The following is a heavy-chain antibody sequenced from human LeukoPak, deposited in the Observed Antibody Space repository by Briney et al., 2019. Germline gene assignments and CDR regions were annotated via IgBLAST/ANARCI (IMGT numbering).Heavy chain of an antibody. J-gene: IGHJ3*02. V-gene: IGHV3-23*01. CDR2: ISGSGGST. CDR1: GFTFSSYA. Sequence: HPGGSLRLSCAASGFTFSSYAMSWVRQAPGKGLEWVSAISGSGGSTYYADSVKGRFTISRDNSKNTLYLQMNSLRAEDTAVYYCARPPGGGVAHPYHDAFDIWGQGTMVTVSS. CDR3: ARPPGGGVAHPYHDAFDI. D-gene: IGHD3-16*01.